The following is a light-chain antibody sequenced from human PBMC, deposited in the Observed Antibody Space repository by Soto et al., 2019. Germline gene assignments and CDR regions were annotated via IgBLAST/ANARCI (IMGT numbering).Light chain of an antibody. CDR1: AGAVTSAYY. CDR3: LLYYGGAQVL. V-gene: IGLV7-43*01. CDR2: STS. J-gene: IGLJ2*01. Sequence: QAVVTQEPSLTVSPGGTVTLTCASSAGAVTSAYYTNWLQQKPGQAPRALIYSTSEKHSWTPARFSGSLLGGKAALTLSAXXXXXXXXYXCLLYYGGAQVLFGGGTKL.